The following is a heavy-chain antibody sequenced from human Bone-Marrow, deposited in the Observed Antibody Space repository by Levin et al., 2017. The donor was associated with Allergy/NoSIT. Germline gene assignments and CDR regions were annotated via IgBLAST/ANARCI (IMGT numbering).Heavy chain of an antibody. Sequence: PGGSLRLSCAASGFTFDDYGMHWVRQAPGKGLEWVSGILRKSGSIGYADSVRGRFTISRDNAKNSLYLEMNSLRVEDTALYYCVRDLGVRTAGLGNWGQGALVTVSS. CDR2: ILRKSGSI. D-gene: IGHD2-8*01. CDR3: VRDLGVRTAGLGN. V-gene: IGHV3-9*01. J-gene: IGHJ4*02. CDR1: GFTFDDYG.